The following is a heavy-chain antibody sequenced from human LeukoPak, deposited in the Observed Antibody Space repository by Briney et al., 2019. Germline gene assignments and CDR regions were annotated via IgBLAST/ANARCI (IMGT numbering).Heavy chain of an antibody. CDR2: INWNGGST. CDR3: AKVRDYYDSSGYDY. J-gene: IGHJ4*02. CDR1: GFTFDDYG. Sequence: PGGSLRLSCAASGFTFDDYGMSWVRQAPGKGLEWVSGINWNGGSTGYADSVKGRFTISRDNAKNSLYLQMNSLRAEDTALYYYAKVRDYYDSSGYDYWGQGTLVTVSS. V-gene: IGHV3-20*04. D-gene: IGHD3-22*01.